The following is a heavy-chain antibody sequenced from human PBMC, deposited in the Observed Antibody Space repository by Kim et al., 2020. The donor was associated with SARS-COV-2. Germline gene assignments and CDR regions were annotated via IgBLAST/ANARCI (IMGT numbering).Heavy chain of an antibody. V-gene: IGHV3-49*02. D-gene: IGHD3-3*01. CDR3: TRVGSGFGVALDY. Sequence: YAASVKGRFTISRDDSKSIAYLQMSSLKTEDTAVYYCTRVGSGFGVALDYWGQGTLVTVSS. J-gene: IGHJ4*02.